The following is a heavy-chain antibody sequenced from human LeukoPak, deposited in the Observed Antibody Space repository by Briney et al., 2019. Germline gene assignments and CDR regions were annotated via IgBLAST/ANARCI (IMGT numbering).Heavy chain of an antibody. CDR1: GYTFTSYY. Sequence: ASVKVSCKASGYTFTSYYMHWVRQAPGQGLEWMGIINPRGGSTTYAQKFQGRVTMTRDTSTSTVYMELSSLRSEDTAVYYCARGDYDSSGYYWAFDYWGQGTLVTVSS. J-gene: IGHJ4*02. CDR2: INPRGGST. CDR3: ARGDYDSSGYYWAFDY. V-gene: IGHV1-46*01. D-gene: IGHD3-22*01.